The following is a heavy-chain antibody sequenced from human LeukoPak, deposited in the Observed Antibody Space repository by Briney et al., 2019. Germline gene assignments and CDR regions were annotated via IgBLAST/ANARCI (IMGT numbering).Heavy chain of an antibody. CDR1: SGSISTSNYY. CDR3: ARGYHSVAGTLGWEYYFDY. V-gene: IGHV4-39*07. Sequence: RTSETLSLTCTVSSGSISTSNYYWGWVRQPPGKALEWIGNIFYSGSTYYSPSLKSRVTISLDTSKNQFSLKLSSVTAADTAVYYCARGYHSVAGTLGWEYYFDYWGQGTLVTVSS. CDR2: IFYSGST. J-gene: IGHJ4*02. D-gene: IGHD6-19*01.